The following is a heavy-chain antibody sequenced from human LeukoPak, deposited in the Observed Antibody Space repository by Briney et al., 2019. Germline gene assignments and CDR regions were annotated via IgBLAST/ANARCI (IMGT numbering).Heavy chain of an antibody. CDR3: ATSSRDLLDTDY. CDR1: GSSISSGSYY. J-gene: IGHJ4*02. D-gene: IGHD3-22*01. CDR2: IYTSGST. Sequence: SETLSLTCTVSGSSISSGSYYWSWIRQPAGKGLEWIGRIYTSGSTNYNPSLKSRVTISVDTSKKQFSLKLSSVTAADTAVYYCATSSRDLLDTDYWGQGTLVTVSS. V-gene: IGHV4-61*02.